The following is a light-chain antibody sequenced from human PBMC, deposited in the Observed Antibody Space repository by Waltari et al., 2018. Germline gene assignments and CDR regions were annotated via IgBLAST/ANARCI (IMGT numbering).Light chain of an antibody. CDR1: QNVLYSSNHKNY. Sequence: EIVMTQSPDSLAVSLCERATINCKPTQNVLYSSNHKNYLAWYQQKPGQPPKLPIYGASTRESGVLDLCIGSGSGTDFTFYISSLQAEDVQVYYCQQYYSTPYTFGQGTKLEIK. CDR2: GAS. V-gene: IGKV4-1*01. CDR3: QQYYSTPYT. J-gene: IGKJ2*01.